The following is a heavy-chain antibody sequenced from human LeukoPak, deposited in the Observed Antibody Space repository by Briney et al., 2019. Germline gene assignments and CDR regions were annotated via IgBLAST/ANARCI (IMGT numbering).Heavy chain of an antibody. J-gene: IGHJ4*02. D-gene: IGHD2-2*01. CDR1: GFTFSSYA. Sequence: PGGSLRLSCAASGFTFSSYAMSWVRQAPGKGLEWVSAISGSGDSTYYADSVKGRSTISRDNSKNTLYLHMNSLRAEDTAVYYCAKDQTGSSTGPDYWGQGTLVTVSS. CDR2: ISGSGDST. V-gene: IGHV3-23*01. CDR3: AKDQTGSSTGPDY.